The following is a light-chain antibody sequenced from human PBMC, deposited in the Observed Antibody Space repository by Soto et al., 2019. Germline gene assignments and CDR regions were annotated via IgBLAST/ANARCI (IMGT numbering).Light chain of an antibody. CDR1: SSDVGGYNY. Sequence: QPASVSGSPGQSITISCTGTSSDVGGYNYVSWYQQHPGKGPKLMIYEVTNRPSGVSNRFSGSKSGNTASLTISGLQAEDEADYYCSSYTRSITYVFGTGTKLTVL. CDR2: EVT. CDR3: SSYTRSITYV. J-gene: IGLJ1*01. V-gene: IGLV2-14*01.